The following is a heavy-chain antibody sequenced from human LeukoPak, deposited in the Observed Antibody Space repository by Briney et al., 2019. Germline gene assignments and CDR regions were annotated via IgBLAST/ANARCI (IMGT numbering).Heavy chain of an antibody. D-gene: IGHD3-22*01. CDR2: INHSGST. Sequence: SETLSLTCAVYGGSFSGYYWSWIRQPPGKGLEWIGEINHSGSTNYNPSLKSRVTISVDTSKNQFSLKLSSVTAADTAVYYCASEARVHYDSSGYYYGWGQGTLVTVSS. J-gene: IGHJ4*02. CDR3: ASEARVHYDSSGYYYG. CDR1: GGSFSGYY. V-gene: IGHV4-34*01.